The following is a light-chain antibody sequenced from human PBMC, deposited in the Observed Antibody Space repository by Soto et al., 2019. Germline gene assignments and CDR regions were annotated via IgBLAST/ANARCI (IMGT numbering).Light chain of an antibody. CDR3: TSYTSDSTYV. V-gene: IGLV2-14*01. Sequence: QSVLTQPASVSGSPGQSITISCTGTSTDVGRYNYVSWYQQHPGKAPKLMVYDVSNRPSWVSNRFSGSKSGITASLTISGLQAEDEADDYCTSYTSDSTYVFGTGTKVTVL. J-gene: IGLJ1*01. CDR1: STDVGRYNY. CDR2: DVS.